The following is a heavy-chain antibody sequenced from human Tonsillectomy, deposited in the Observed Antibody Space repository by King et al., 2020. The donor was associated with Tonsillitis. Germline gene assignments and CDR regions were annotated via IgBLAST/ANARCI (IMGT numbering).Heavy chain of an antibody. V-gene: IGHV1-69*04. Sequence: QLVQSGAEVKKPGSSVKVSCKASGGTFSSYAISWVRQAPGQGLEWVGRIIPILGIANYAQKFQGRVTITADKSTSTAYMELRSLRSEDTAVYYCARVYCSSTSCDNWFDPWGQGTLVTVSS. CDR1: GGTFSSYA. D-gene: IGHD2-2*01. CDR2: IIPILGIA. J-gene: IGHJ5*02. CDR3: ARVYCSSTSCDNWFDP.